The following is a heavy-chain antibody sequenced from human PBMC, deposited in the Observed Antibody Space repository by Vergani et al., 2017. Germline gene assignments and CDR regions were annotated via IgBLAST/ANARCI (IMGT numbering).Heavy chain of an antibody. CDR3: ASKGITRKDYYYYYGMDV. J-gene: IGHJ6*02. V-gene: IGHV3-33*01. D-gene: IGHD1-20*01. CDR2: IWYDGSNK. Sequence: QVQLVESGGGVVQPGRSLRLSCAASGFTFSSYGMHWVRQAPGKGLEWVAVIWYDGSNKYYADSEKGRFTIARDNSKNTLYLQMNSLRAEDTAVYYCASKGITRKDYYYYYGMDVWGQGTTVTVSS. CDR1: GFTFSSYG.